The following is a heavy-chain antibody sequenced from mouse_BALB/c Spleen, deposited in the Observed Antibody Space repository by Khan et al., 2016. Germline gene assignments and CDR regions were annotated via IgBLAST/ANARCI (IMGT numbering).Heavy chain of an antibody. CDR1: GFSLTSYG. CDR3: ARLGDYGGYYYAIDY. Sequence: QVQLKQSGPGLVAPSQSLSITCTISGFSLTSYGVHWVRQPPGKGLEWLVVIWSDGRTTYNSALKSRLSISKDNSKSQVFLKMNSLQTDDTAMYXCARLGDYGGYYYAIDYWGQGTSVTVSS. J-gene: IGHJ4*01. D-gene: IGHD2-4*01. V-gene: IGHV2-6-1*01. CDR2: IWSDGRT.